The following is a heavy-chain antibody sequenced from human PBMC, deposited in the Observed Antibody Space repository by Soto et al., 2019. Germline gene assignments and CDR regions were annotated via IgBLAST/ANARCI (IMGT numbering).Heavy chain of an antibody. CDR1: GFTFSSYG. J-gene: IGHJ6*02. D-gene: IGHD3-3*01. V-gene: IGHV3-30*18. CDR2: ISYDGSNK. Sequence: ESGGGVVQPGRSLRLSCAASGFTFSSYGMHWVRQAPGKGLEWVAVISYDGSNKYYADSVKGRFTISRDNSKNTLYLQMNSLRAEDTAVYYCAKDLAIFGVVIYYGMDVWGQGTTVTVSS. CDR3: AKDLAIFGVVIYYGMDV.